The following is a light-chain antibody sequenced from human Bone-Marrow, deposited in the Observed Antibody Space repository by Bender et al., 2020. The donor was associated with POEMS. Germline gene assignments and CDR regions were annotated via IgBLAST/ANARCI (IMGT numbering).Light chain of an antibody. CDR3: QAWDTYSVI. Sequence: SYEVTQPPSVSVSPGQTASITCSGDDLGDKYVAWYQQKPGQSPVLVIYQDTKRPSGFPERFSGSNSGKTATLTISGTQAMDEADYYCQAWDTYSVIFGGGTKLTVL. CDR2: QDT. V-gene: IGLV3-1*01. CDR1: DLGDKY. J-gene: IGLJ2*01.